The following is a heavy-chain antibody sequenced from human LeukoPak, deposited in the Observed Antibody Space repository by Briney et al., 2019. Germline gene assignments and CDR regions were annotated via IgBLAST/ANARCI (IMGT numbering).Heavy chain of an antibody. CDR2: IYYSGST. CDR3: ARQAVEYFDY. CDR1: GGSISSYY. J-gene: IGHJ4*02. V-gene: IGHV4-59*01. D-gene: IGHD6-19*01. Sequence: SETLSLTCTVSGGSISSYYWSWIRQPPGKGLEWVGYIYYSGSTNYNPSLKSRVTISGDTSKNQFSLKLSSATAADTAVYYCARQAVEYFDYWGQGTLVTVSS.